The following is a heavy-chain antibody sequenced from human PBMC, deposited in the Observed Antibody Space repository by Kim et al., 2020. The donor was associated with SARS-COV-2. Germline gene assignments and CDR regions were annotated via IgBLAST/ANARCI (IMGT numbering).Heavy chain of an antibody. Sequence: GGSLRLSCAASGFTFSSYWMSWVRQAPGKGLEWVANIKRDGSERNYVDSVKGQFTISRDNAKNSLYLQMNSLRAEDTAVYYCARDRTMGGIDYWGQGTLVTVPS. CDR3: ARDRTMGGIDY. CDR1: GFTFSSYW. CDR2: IKRDGSER. V-gene: IGHV3-7*01. D-gene: IGHD3-10*01. J-gene: IGHJ4*02.